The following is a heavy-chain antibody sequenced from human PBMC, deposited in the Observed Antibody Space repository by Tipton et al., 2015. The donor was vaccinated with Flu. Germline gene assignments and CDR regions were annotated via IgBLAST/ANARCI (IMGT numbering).Heavy chain of an antibody. CDR1: GGSFSGYY. Sequence: TLSLTCAVYGGSFSGYYWNWIRQPPGKGLEWIGESNHSGRTNFNPSLKSRVAISVDTSQNQFSLRLSSVTAADTAVYYCARHTGDSVRGVIDYWGQGTLVTVSS. J-gene: IGHJ4*02. D-gene: IGHD3-10*02. V-gene: IGHV4-34*01. CDR3: ARHTGDSVRGVIDY. CDR2: SNHSGRT.